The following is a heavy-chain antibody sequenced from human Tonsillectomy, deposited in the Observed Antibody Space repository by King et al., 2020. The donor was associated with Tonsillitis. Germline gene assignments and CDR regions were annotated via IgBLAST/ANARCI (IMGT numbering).Heavy chain of an antibody. Sequence: VQLVQSGAEVKKPGASVKVSCKASGGTFSSYAISWVRQAPGQGLEWMGGSIPIFGTANYAQKFQGRVTITADESTSTAYMELSSLRSVDTAVYYCARAKEHDGIAPLGYWGQGTLVTVSS. CDR1: GGTFSSYA. J-gene: IGHJ4*02. CDR2: SIPIFGTA. D-gene: IGHD6-6*01. V-gene: IGHV1-69*01. CDR3: ARAKEHDGIAPLGY.